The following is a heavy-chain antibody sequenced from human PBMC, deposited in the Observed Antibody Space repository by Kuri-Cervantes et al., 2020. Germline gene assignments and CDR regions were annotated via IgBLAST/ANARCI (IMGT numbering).Heavy chain of an antibody. D-gene: IGHD3-10*01. CDR3: ARAGTYGSGSSLPLDY. V-gene: IGHV1-2*02. CDR1: GYTFTSHG. Sequence: ASVKVSCKASGYTFTSHGISWVRQAPGQGLEWMGWINPNNGGTNYAQKFQGRVTMTRDTSISTAYMELSRLRSDDTAVYYCARAGTYGSGSSLPLDYWGQGTLVTVSS. CDR2: INPNNGGT. J-gene: IGHJ4*02.